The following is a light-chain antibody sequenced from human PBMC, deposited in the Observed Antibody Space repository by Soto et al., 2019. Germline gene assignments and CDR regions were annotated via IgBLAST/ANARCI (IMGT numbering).Light chain of an antibody. CDR1: SSDVGGYNS. CDR2: EVS. CDR3: SSYTTSSTLVYV. Sequence: QSVLTQPASVSGSPGQSITISCTGTSSDVGGYNSVSWYQQHPGKAPKLMIYEVSNRPSGVPNRFSGSKSGNTASLTISGLQADDEADYYCSSYTTSSTLVYVFGTGTKVTVL. J-gene: IGLJ1*01. V-gene: IGLV2-14*01.